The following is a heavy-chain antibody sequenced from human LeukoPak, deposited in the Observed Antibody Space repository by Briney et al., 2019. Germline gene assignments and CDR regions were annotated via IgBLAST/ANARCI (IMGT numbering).Heavy chain of an antibody. J-gene: IGHJ4*02. D-gene: IGHD6-19*01. CDR2: IYYSGST. CDR3: ARPAVAGTIDY. Sequence: SETLSLTCTVSGGSISSSSYYWGWFRQPPGKGLEWIGAIYYSGSTYYNPSLKSRVTISVDTSKNQFSLKLSSVTAADTAVYYCARPAVAGTIDYWGQGTLVTVSS. V-gene: IGHV4-39*01. CDR1: GGSISSSSYY.